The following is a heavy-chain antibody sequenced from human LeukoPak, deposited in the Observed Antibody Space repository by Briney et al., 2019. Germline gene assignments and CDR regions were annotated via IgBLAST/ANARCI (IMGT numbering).Heavy chain of an antibody. CDR2: IIPIFGTA. J-gene: IGHJ5*02. D-gene: IGHD3-10*01. Sequence: AASVKVSCKASGGTFSSYAISWVRQAPGQGLEWMGGIIPIFGTANYAQKFQDRVTITADKSTGTAYMELSSLRSEDTAVYYCARDWHYGSGSYSWFDPWGQGTLVTVSS. CDR1: GGTFSSYA. V-gene: IGHV1-69*06. CDR3: ARDWHYGSGSYSWFDP.